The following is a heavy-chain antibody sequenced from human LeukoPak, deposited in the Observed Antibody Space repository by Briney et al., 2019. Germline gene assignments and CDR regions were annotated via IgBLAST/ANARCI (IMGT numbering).Heavy chain of an antibody. CDR1: GFTFSSYA. CDR2: ISYDGSNK. CDR3: ARSPPIAAPFDY. Sequence: GGSLRLSCEASGFTFSSYAMHWVRQAPGKGLEWVAVISYDGSNKYYADSVKGRFTISRDNSKNTLYLQMNSLRAEDTAVYYCARSPPIAAPFDYWGQGTLVTVSS. J-gene: IGHJ4*02. V-gene: IGHV3-30-3*01. D-gene: IGHD6-6*01.